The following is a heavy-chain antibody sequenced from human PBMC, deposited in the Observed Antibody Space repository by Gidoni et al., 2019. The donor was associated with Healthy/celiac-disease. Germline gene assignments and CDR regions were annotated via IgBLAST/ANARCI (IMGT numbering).Heavy chain of an antibody. V-gene: IGHV5-10-1*03. CDR2: IDPSDSYT. D-gene: IGHD6-19*01. CDR1: GYSFTSYW. J-gene: IGHJ5*02. CDR3: ARHSEQWLVRGWFDP. Sequence: EVQLVQSGAEVKQPGESLRISCKGSGYSFTSYWISWVRQMPGKGLEWMGRIDPSDSYTNYSPSFQGHVTISADKSISTAYLQWSSLKASDTAMYYCARHSEQWLVRGWFDPWGQGTLVTVSS.